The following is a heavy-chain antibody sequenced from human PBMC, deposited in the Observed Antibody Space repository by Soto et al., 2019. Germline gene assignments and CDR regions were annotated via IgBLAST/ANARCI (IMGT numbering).Heavy chain of an antibody. J-gene: IGHJ6*02. CDR2: IYYSGST. CDR1: GGSISSGGYY. V-gene: IGHV4-31*03. CDR3: AASCVACGGFNYYGMDV. D-gene: IGHD5-12*01. Sequence: QVQLQESGPGLVKPSQTLSLTCTVSGGSISSGGYYWSWIRQHPGKGLEWIGYIYYSGSTYYNPSLKSRVTIPVDTSKNQCSLKLSSVTAADTAVYYCAASCVACGGFNYYGMDVWGQGTTVTVSS.